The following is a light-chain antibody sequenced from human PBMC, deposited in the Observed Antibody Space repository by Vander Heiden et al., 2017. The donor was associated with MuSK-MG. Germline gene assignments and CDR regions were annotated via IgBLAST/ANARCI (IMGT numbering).Light chain of an antibody. CDR2: GAS. CDR3: QQYYNWPLLT. J-gene: IGKJ4*01. V-gene: IGKV3D-15*01. CDR1: QSVSSN. Sequence: EIVMTLSPATLSLSPAECATLSCRASQSVSSNLAWYQQKPGQAPRLLIYGASTRATGIPARFSGSGSGTEFTLTISSLQSEDFAVYYCQQYYNWPLLTFGGGTKVEIK.